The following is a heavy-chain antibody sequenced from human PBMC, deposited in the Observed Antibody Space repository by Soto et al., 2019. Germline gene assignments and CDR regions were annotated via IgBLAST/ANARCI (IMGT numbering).Heavy chain of an antibody. D-gene: IGHD6-13*01. J-gene: IGHJ4*02. Sequence: QVQLVQSGAEVKKPGASVKVSCKASGYTFTSYGLSWVRQAPGQGLEWMGWFSAYNRNTNYAQKLQGRVTMTTDTSTSTAHMELRSLRSDDTAVFYCARVIASAADFDYWGQGTLVTVSS. CDR3: ARVIASAADFDY. V-gene: IGHV1-18*01. CDR1: GYTFTSYG. CDR2: FSAYNRNT.